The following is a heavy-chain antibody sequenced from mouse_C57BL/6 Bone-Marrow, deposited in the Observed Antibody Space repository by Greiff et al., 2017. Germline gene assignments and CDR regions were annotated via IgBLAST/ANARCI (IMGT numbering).Heavy chain of an antibody. CDR3: TEGRVAY. V-gene: IGHV1-15*01. J-gene: IGHJ3*01. Sequence: VQGVESGAELVRPGASVTLSCKASGYTFTDYEMHWVKQTPVHGLEWIGAIDPETGGTAYNQKFKGKAILTADKSSSTAYMELRSLTSEDSAVYYCTEGRVAYWGQGTLVTVSA. D-gene: IGHD3-3*01. CDR1: GYTFTDYE. CDR2: IDPETGGT.